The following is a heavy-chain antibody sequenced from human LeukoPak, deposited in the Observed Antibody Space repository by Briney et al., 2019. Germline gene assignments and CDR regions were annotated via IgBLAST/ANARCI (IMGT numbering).Heavy chain of an antibody. J-gene: IGHJ6*03. CDR3: ARNPSTSIEYYYYYMDV. D-gene: IGHD5/OR15-5a*01. CDR1: GGTFSSYA. Sequence: SVKVSCKASGGTFSSYAISWVRQAPGQGLEWMGGIIPIFGTANYAQKFQGRVTITTDESTSTAYMELSSLRSEDTAVYYCARNPSTSIEYYYYYMDVWGKGTTVTVSS. V-gene: IGHV1-69*05. CDR2: IIPIFGTA.